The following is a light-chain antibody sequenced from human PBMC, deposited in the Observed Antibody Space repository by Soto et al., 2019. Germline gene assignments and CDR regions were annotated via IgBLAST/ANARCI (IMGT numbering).Light chain of an antibody. V-gene: IGLV2-8*01. J-gene: IGLJ2*01. CDR2: EVS. Sequence: QSALTQPPSASGSPGQSVTISCTGTSSDVGYYKFVSWYQQHPGKAPKLLIYEVSRRPSGVPDRFSGSKSGNTASLTVSGLQAEDEADYYCSSYAGNNNVVFGGGTKRTVL. CDR1: SSDVGYYKF. CDR3: SSYAGNNNVV.